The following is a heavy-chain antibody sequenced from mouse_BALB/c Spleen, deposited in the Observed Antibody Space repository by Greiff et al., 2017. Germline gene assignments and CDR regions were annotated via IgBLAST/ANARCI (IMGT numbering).Heavy chain of an antibody. D-gene: IGHD2-1*01. V-gene: IGHV5-6*01. J-gene: IGHJ3*01. CDR3: ARHGELGGNYLFAY. CDR1: GFTFSSYG. CDR2: ISSGGSYT. Sequence: EVKVVESGGDLVKPGGSLKLSCAASGFTFSSYGMSWVRQTPDKRLEWVATISSGGSYTYYPDSVKGRFTISRDNAKNTLYLQMSSLKSEDTAMYYCARHGELGGNYLFAYWGQGTLVTVSA.